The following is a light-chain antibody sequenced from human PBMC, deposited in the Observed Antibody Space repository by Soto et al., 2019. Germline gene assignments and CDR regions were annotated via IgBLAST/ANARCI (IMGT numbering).Light chain of an antibody. CDR2: KAS. CDR1: QSISNW. CDR3: QEYNSYWT. V-gene: IGKV1-5*03. Sequence: DIQMTQSPSTLSASVGDRVTITCRASQSISNWLAWYQQKPGKAPKLLIYKASSLESGVPSRFSGSGSGTEFTLTISRLQPDDFGTYYCQEYNSYWTFGQGTKVDI. J-gene: IGKJ1*01.